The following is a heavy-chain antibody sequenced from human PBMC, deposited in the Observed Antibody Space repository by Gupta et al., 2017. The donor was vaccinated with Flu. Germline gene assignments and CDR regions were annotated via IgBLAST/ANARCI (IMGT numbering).Heavy chain of an antibody. CDR3: ARAAYYDSSGYYYPPNHDAFDI. CDR1: GGSFSGYY. D-gene: IGHD3-22*01. CDR2: INHSGST. J-gene: IGHJ3*02. Sequence: QVQLQQWGAGLLKPSETLSLTCAVYGGSFSGYYWSWIRQPPGKGLEWIGEINHSGSTNYNPSLKSRVTISVDTSKNQFSLKLSSVTAADTAVYYCARAAYYDSSGYYYPPNHDAFDIWGQGTMVTVSS. V-gene: IGHV4-34*01.